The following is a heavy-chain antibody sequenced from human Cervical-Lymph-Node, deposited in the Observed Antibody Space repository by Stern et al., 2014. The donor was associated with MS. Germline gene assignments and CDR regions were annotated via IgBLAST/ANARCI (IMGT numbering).Heavy chain of an antibody. D-gene: IGHD3-10*01. Sequence: VQLEESGAEVKKPGSSVKVSCKASRDTFSHYALSWVRQAPEQGLEWMGGIIPGLGTTSYAQKFQGRITITADTSTNTVYMKLSSLRSEDTAVYFCARDQGDYGSGSDYSWFDPWGQGTLVTVSS. V-gene: IGHV1-69*06. CDR2: IIPGLGTT. CDR1: RDTFSHYA. CDR3: ARDQGDYGSGSDYSWFDP. J-gene: IGHJ5*02.